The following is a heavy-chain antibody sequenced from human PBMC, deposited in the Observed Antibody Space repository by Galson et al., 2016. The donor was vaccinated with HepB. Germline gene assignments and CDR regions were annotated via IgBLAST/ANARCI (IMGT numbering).Heavy chain of an antibody. CDR1: GFSVSSNF. V-gene: IGHV3-53*01. J-gene: IGHJ4*01. D-gene: IGHD6-13*01. CDR3: ARAIAAAGNFDY. CDR2: IYTGGST. Sequence: SLRLSCAASGFSVSSNFVSWVCQSPGKGLEWVSVIYTGGSTYYADSVKGRFTISRDNSKNMLYLQMNSLRAEDTAVYYCARAIAAAGNFDYWGQGTLVTVAS.